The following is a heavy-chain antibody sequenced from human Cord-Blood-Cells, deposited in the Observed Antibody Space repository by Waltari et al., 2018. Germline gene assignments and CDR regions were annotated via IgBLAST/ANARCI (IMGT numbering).Heavy chain of an antibody. V-gene: IGHV4-4*02. CDR2: IYHSGST. D-gene: IGHD4-17*01. CDR3: ARVAMTTVTTGVLDY. Sequence: QVQLQESGPGLVKPSGTLSLTCTVSGGSISRGNWWSWVRQRPGRGLEWIGEIYHSGSTNYNPSLKSRVTISVDKSKNQFSLKLSSVTAADTAVYYCARVAMTTVTTGVLDYWGQGTLVTVSS. J-gene: IGHJ4*02. CDR1: GGSISRGNW.